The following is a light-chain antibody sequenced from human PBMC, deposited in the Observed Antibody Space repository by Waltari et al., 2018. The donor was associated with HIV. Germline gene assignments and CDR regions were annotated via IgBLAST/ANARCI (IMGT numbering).Light chain of an antibody. V-gene: IGLV1-47*01. Sequence: SVLTQPPSASGTPGQRVTISCSGSSSNIGSNYVYWYKQLPGTAPKLLIYRNKQRPSGFQDRFSGSKSGTSAAMAISGLRSEDEADYYCAAWDDSLSGVVFGGGTKLTVL. CDR1: SSNIGSNY. J-gene: IGLJ2*01. CDR3: AAWDDSLSGVV. CDR2: RNK.